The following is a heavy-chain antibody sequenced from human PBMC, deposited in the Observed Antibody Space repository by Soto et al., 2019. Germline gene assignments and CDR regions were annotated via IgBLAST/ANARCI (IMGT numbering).Heavy chain of an antibody. Sequence: EVQLVESGGGLVQPGGSLRLSCAASGFNFRTYWMSWVRQAPGKGLEWVANIKEDGSDKYYVDSVKGRLTVSRDNAKNLLYLQLNTLRPEDTAVYYCAREGFSYGPKGAVFDHWGQGSLVTVSS. CDR1: GFNFRTYW. CDR3: AREGFSYGPKGAVFDH. J-gene: IGHJ4*02. V-gene: IGHV3-7*03. D-gene: IGHD5-18*01. CDR2: IKEDGSDK.